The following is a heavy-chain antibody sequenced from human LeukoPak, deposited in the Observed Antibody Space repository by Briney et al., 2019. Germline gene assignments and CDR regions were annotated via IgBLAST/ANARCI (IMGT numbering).Heavy chain of an antibody. CDR2: ISGSGGST. J-gene: IGHJ3*02. V-gene: IGHV3-23*01. Sequence: PGGTLRLSCAASGFTFSSYGMSWVRQAPGKGLEWVSAISGSGGSTYYADSVKGRFTISRDNSKNTLYLQMNSLRAEDTAVYYCARDGGYCSSTSCVHGAFDIWGQGTMVTVSS. CDR3: ARDGGYCSSTSCVHGAFDI. D-gene: IGHD2-2*01. CDR1: GFTFSSYG.